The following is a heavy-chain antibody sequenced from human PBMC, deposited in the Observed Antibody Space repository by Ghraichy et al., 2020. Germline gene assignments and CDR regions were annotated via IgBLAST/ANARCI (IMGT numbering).Heavy chain of an antibody. J-gene: IGHJ6*02. D-gene: IGHD3-22*01. V-gene: IGHV3-30*18. CDR2: ISYDGNSK. CDR1: GFTFSRYG. Sequence: GESLNISCAASGFTFSRYGMHWVRQAPDKGLEWVAVISYDGNSKYSPDYRFTISRDNSKNTLYLQMNSLRAEDTAVYYCAKERDTSGYYSFRGDYYGMDVWGQGTTVTVSS. CDR3: AKERDTSGYYSFRGDYYGMDV.